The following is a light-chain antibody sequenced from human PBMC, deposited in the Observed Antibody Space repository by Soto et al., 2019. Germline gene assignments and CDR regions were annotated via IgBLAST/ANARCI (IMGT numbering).Light chain of an antibody. Sequence: QSVLTQPPSVSAAPGQNVTISCSGDGSSLGENAMCWYQVLPGAAPRVLIYDNNKRPSGIPDRFSGSKSGTSATLGITGLQTGDEADYYCGTWDSSLSADVFGTGTKLTVL. CDR3: GTWDSSLSADV. J-gene: IGLJ1*01. V-gene: IGLV1-51*01. CDR1: GSSLGENA. CDR2: DNN.